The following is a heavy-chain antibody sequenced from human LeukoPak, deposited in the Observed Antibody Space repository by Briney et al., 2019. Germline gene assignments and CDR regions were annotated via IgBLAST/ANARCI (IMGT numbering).Heavy chain of an antibody. CDR1: GYTFTGYY. CDR2: ISAYNGNT. J-gene: IGHJ5*02. V-gene: IGHV1-18*04. CDR3: ARDGWMITFGGVINWFDP. Sequence: ASVKVSCKASGYTFTGYYMHWVRQAPGQGLEWMGWISAYNGNTNYAQKLQGRVTMTTDTSTSTAYMELRSLRPDDTAVYYCARDGWMITFGGVINWFDPWGQGTLVTVSS. D-gene: IGHD3-16*01.